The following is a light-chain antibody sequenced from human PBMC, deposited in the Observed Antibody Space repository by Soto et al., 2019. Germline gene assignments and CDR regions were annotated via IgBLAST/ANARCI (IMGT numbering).Light chain of an antibody. CDR1: QRVSRNY. CDR2: GAS. CDR3: QQYSNSPLT. J-gene: IGKJ4*01. Sequence: EIVLTQSPGTLSLSPGERATLSCRASQRVSRNYLAWYQQKLGQPPRLLIYGASSRAAGIPDRFSGSWSGTDLTLTITRLETEDFAVYHCQQYSNSPLTFGGGTKVEVK. V-gene: IGKV3-20*01.